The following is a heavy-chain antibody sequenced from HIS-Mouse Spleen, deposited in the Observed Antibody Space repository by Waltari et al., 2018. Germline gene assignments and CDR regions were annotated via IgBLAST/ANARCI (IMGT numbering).Heavy chain of an antibody. J-gene: IGHJ6*02. D-gene: IGHD6-6*01. Sequence: QVQLVQSGAEVKKPGASVKVSCKVSGYTLTELSMHWVRQAPGKGLEWMGGCDPEECETIYAQKFQGRVTMTEDTSTDTAYMELSSLRSEDTAVYYCATAEEAARRHYYYYYGMDVWGQGTTVTVSS. CDR3: ATAEEAARRHYYYYYGMDV. CDR1: GYTLTELS. V-gene: IGHV1-24*01. CDR2: CDPEECET.